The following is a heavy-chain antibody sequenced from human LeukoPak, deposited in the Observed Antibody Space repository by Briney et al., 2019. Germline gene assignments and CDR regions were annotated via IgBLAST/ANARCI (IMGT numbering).Heavy chain of an antibody. V-gene: IGHV3-21*01. CDR1: GFTFSSYA. J-gene: IGHJ4*02. CDR3: VRGSYGAYDY. D-gene: IGHD4-17*01. Sequence: GGSLRLSCAASGFTFSSYAMNWVRQAPGKGLEWVSSISSDSSYIYYADAVHGRFTVSRDNAKYSLYLQMNSLRAEDTAVYYCVRGSYGAYDYWGQGSLVTVSS. CDR2: ISSDSSYI.